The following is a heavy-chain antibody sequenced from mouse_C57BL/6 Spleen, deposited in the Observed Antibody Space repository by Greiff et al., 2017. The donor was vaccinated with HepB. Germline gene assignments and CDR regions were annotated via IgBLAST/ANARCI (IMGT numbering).Heavy chain of an antibody. CDR1: GFTFSSYA. D-gene: IGHD1-1*01. CDR2: ISDGGSYT. Sequence: EVQLQESGGGLVKPGGSLKLSCAASGFTFSSYAMSWVRQTPEKRLEWVATISDGGSYTYYPDNVKGRFTISRDNAKNNLYLQMSHLKSEDTAMYYCARKTTVVAHAMDYWGQGTSVTVSS. J-gene: IGHJ4*01. V-gene: IGHV5-4*01. CDR3: ARKTTVVAHAMDY.